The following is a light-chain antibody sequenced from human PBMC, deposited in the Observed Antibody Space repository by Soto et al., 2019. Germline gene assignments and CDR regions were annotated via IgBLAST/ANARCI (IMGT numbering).Light chain of an antibody. J-gene: IGKJ1*01. CDR1: QSVSSSY. CDR2: GAS. Sequence: EIVLTQSPGTLSLSPGERATLSCRASQSVSSSYLAWYQQKPGQAPRLLIYGASSRATGIPYRFSGSGSGTDFTLTISRLEPEDFAFYYCQQYGRSPLTFGQGTKVEIK. V-gene: IGKV3-20*01. CDR3: QQYGRSPLT.